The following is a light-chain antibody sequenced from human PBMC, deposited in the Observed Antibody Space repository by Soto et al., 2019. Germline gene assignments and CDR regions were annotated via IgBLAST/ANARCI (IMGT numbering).Light chain of an antibody. CDR1: QSISTW. V-gene: IGKV1-5*03. CDR3: QQYTTDPLT. J-gene: IGKJ4*01. Sequence: DIQMTQSPSTLSASVGDRVTITCRASQSISTWLAWYQQKAGKAPKLLIYKASSLEGGVPSRFSGSRSGTEFNITISSLQPDDFATYYCQQYTTDPLTFGGGT. CDR2: KAS.